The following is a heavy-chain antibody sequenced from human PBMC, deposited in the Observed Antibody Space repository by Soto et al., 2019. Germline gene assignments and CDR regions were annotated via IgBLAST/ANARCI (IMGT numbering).Heavy chain of an antibody. J-gene: IGHJ4*01. CDR2: IGGSGAGT. V-gene: IGHV3-23*01. CDR3: VRGGGIAVAGTHLDY. CDR1: GFTFSSYA. Sequence: EVQLLESGGGLVQPGGSLRLSCAASGFTFSSYAMSWVRQAPGKGLEWVSGIGGSGAGTNYADSVKGRFTISRDNSKNTLYVQMGTLRAEDTAVYYCVRGGGIAVAGTHLDYWGHGTLVTVSS. D-gene: IGHD6-19*01.